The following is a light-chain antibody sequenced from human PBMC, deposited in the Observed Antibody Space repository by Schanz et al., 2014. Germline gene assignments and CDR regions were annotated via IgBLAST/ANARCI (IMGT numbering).Light chain of an antibody. Sequence: EIVLTQSPGTLSLSPGERATLSCRASQSVSSTLAWYQQKRGQAPRLLIYGASSRATGIPDRFSGSGSGTDFTLTISSLQSEDFAVYYCQQYDNWPLTFGGGTKAEIK. V-gene: IGKV3D-15*01. CDR1: QSVSST. J-gene: IGKJ4*01. CDR2: GAS. CDR3: QQYDNWPLT.